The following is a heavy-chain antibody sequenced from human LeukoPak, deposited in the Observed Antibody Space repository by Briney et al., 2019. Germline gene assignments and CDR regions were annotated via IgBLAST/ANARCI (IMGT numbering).Heavy chain of an antibody. CDR3: PRIIAVAPYYYYYMDA. Sequence: GGSLRLSCAASGFTFSDYYMTWIRQAPGKGLEWVSYISNSGRTIYYADSVKGRFTISRDNAKSSLFLQITSLTVEDLAVYYCPRIIAVAPYYYYYMDAWGRGTTVTVSS. CDR1: GFTFSDYY. CDR2: ISNSGRTI. V-gene: IGHV3-11*04. D-gene: IGHD6-19*01. J-gene: IGHJ6*03.